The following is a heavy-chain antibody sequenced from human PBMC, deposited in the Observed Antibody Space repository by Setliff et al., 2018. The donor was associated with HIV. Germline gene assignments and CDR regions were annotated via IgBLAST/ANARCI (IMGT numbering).Heavy chain of an antibody. Sequence: GGSLRLSCAASGFTLSDQYMDWVRQAPGKGPEWFGRIRPKRKSSTTEYAASVKGRFTISRDDSKNSLYLQMNSLKTEDTAVYYCTRHVDSGTYIDVWGRGTTVTVSS. J-gene: IGHJ6*03. D-gene: IGHD5-18*01. V-gene: IGHV3-72*01. CDR3: TRHVDSGTYIDV. CDR1: GFTLSDQY. CDR2: IRPKRKSSTT.